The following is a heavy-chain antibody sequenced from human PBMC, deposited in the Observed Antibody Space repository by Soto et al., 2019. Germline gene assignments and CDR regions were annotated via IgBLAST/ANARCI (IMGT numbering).Heavy chain of an antibody. CDR3: ARIPDELLYAPPFDY. CDR2: IFSNDEK. Sequence: GSGPTLVNPTETLTLTCTVSGFSLSNARMGVSWIRQPPGKALEWLAHIFSNDEKSYSTSLKSRLTISKDTSKSQVVLTMTNMDPVDTATYYCARIPDELLYAPPFDYWGQGTLVTVSS. J-gene: IGHJ4*02. V-gene: IGHV2-26*01. CDR1: GFSLSNARMG. D-gene: IGHD2-2*02.